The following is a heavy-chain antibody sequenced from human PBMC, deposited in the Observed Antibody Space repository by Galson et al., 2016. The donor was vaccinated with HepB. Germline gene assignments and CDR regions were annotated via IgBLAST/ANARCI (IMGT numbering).Heavy chain of an antibody. V-gene: IGHV5-51*01. J-gene: IGHJ5*02. CDR1: GYSFTSYW. D-gene: IGHD1-26*01. CDR3: ARRQVMVGSRDWFDP. Sequence: QSGAEVKKPGESLKISCKGSGYSFTSYWIGWVRQMPGKGLEWMGIIYPGDSASGYSPSFQGQVTFSADKSISTAYLQGRSLEASNTAMYYCARRQVMVGSRDWFDPWGQGTLVTVSS. CDR2: IYPGDSAS.